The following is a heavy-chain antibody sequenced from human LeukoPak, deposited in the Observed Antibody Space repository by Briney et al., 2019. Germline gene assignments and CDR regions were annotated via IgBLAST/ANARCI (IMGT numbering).Heavy chain of an antibody. CDR2: ISWNSGSI. CDR1: GSTFDDYA. J-gene: IGHJ4*02. CDR3: AKDRSVVVTAVDY. D-gene: IGHD2-21*02. Sequence: GGSLRLSCAASGSTFDDYAMHWVRQAPGKGLEWVSGISWNSGSISYADSVKGRFTISRDNAKNSLYLQMNSLRAGDTALYYCAKDRSVVVTAVDYWGQGTLVTVSS. V-gene: IGHV3-9*01.